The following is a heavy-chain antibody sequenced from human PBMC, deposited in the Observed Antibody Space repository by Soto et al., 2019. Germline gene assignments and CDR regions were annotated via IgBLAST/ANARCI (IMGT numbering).Heavy chain of an antibody. CDR2: IYWDDDK. J-gene: IGHJ5*02. Sequence: QITLKESGPTLVKPTQTLTLTCTFSGLSLSTSGEAVGWIRQPPGKALEWLALIYWDDDKRYNPTLKTSLTITKDTSKNQVVLTLPNMDPVDTATYYCAHYVSTSPAGWFDPWGQGILVTVSS. D-gene: IGHD3-10*02. V-gene: IGHV2-5*02. CDR1: GLSLSTSGEA. CDR3: AHYVSTSPAGWFDP.